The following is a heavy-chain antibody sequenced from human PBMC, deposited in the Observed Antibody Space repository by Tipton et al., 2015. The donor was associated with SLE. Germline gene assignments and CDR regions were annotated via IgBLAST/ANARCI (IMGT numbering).Heavy chain of an antibody. D-gene: IGHD1-26*01. J-gene: IGHJ6*02. V-gene: IGHV3-66*01. CDR1: GFTVSSNY. CDR3: ARDQSGSYSYYYGMDV. CDR2: IYSGGST. Sequence: SLRLSCAASGFTVSSNYMSWVRQAPGKGLEWGSVIYSGGSTYYADSVKGRFTISRDNSKNTLYLQMNSLRAEDTAVYYCARDQSGSYSYYYGMDVWGQGTTVTVSS.